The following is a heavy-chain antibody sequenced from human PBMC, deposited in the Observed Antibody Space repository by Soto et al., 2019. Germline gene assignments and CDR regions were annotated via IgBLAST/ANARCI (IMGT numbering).Heavy chain of an antibody. D-gene: IGHD3-3*01. CDR1: GGSISSGDYY. CDR3: ARTSGFPPDFDY. V-gene: IGHV4-30-4*01. Sequence: SETLSLTCTVSGGSISSGDYYWSWIRQPPGKGLEWIAYIYYSGSTYYNPSLKSRVSISIDTSKNQFSLELSSVTAADTAVYSCARTSGFPPDFDYWGQGTLVTVSS. CDR2: IYYSGST. J-gene: IGHJ4*02.